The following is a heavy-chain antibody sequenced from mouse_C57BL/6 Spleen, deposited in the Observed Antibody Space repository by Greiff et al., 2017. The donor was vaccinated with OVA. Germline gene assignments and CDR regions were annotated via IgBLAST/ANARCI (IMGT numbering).Heavy chain of an antibody. D-gene: IGHD1-1*01. CDR2: IYPGNSDT. CDR1: GYTFTSYW. V-gene: IGHV1-5*01. J-gene: IGHJ3*01. CDR3: TRNSYGSSYGFAY. Sequence: EVQLQQSGTVLARPGASVKMSCKTSGYTFTSYWMHWVKQRPGQGLEWIGAIYPGNSDTSYNQKFKGKAKLTAVTSASTAYMELSSLTNEDSAVYYGTRNSYGSSYGFAYWGQGTLVTVSA.